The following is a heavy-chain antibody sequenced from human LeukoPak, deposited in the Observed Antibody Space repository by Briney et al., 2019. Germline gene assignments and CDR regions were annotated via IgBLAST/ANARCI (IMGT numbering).Heavy chain of an antibody. Sequence: SETLSLTCTVSGGSISSSSYYWGWIRQPPGKGLEWIGEVYHSGSTNYNPSLKSRVTISVDKSKNQFSLKLSSVTAADTAVYYCARGGIYRARFRHSSGHPFDYWGQGTLVTVSS. V-gene: IGHV4-39*07. CDR2: VYHSGST. CDR1: GGSISSSSYY. CDR3: ARGGIYRARFRHSSGHPFDY. D-gene: IGHD6-19*01. J-gene: IGHJ4*02.